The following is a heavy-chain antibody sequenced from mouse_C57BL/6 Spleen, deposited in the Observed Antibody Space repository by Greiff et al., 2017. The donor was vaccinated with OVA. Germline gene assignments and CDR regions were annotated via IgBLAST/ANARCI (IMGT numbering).Heavy chain of an antibody. CDR2: IDPETGGT. Sequence: QVQLQQSGAELVRPGASVTLSCKASGYTFPDYEMHWVKQTPVHGLEWIGAIDPETGGTAYNPKFRGKAILTADKSSRTAYRALRSLTSEDSAVYYCTRRDGYGGDDWGQGTSVTVAS. J-gene: IGHJ4*01. V-gene: IGHV1-15*01. D-gene: IGHD2-2*01. CDR3: TRRDGYGGDD. CDR1: GYTFPDYE.